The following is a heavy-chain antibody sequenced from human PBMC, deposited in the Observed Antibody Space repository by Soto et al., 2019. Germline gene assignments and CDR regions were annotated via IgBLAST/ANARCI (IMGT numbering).Heavy chain of an antibody. CDR3: ARLFNGNYSIDS. CDR2: VFHSGSS. V-gene: IGHV4-39*01. J-gene: IGHJ5*01. D-gene: IGHD1-7*01. Sequence: SETLSLTCSVSGDSTSSNSHYWGWIRQSPGKGLECIGSVFHSGSSKYNTSLKSRVTISIDTSKDQFSLRRSAVAVADAAVYYCARLFNGNYSIDSWGHGTLVTVSS. CDR1: GDSTSSNSHY.